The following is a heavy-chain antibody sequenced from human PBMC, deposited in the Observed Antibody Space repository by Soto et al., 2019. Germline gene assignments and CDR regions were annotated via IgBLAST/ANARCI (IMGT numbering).Heavy chain of an antibody. CDR3: AKDRRPYCSGGSCYYFDY. CDR1: GFTFSSYV. V-gene: IGHV3-64*04. J-gene: IGHJ4*02. Sequence: PGGSLRLSCSASGFTFSSYVMHWVRQTPGKGLECVSTITNNGFNTHYADSVKGRFTISRDNSKNTLYLQMNSLRAEDTAVYYCAKDRRPYCSGGSCYYFDYWSQGTLVTVSS. D-gene: IGHD2-15*01. CDR2: ITNNGFNT.